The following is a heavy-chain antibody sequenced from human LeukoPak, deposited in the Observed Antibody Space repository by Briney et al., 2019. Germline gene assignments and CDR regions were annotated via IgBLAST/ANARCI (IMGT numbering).Heavy chain of an antibody. CDR3: ARRSHASPAGYSPFFDS. J-gene: IGHJ4*02. CDR1: RFPFSSYT. Sequence: GGSLRLSCAGSRFPFSSYTINWVRQGPGKGMEWASTTSHSGATYYADSVKGRFTISRDNSKNTVFLQMNSLRAEDTALYFCARRSHASPAGYSPFFDSWGQGTLVTVSS. D-gene: IGHD6-13*01. CDR2: TSHSGAT. V-gene: IGHV3-23*01.